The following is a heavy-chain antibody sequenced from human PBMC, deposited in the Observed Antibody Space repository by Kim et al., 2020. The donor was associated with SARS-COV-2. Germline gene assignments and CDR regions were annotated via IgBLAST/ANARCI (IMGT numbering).Heavy chain of an antibody. Sequence: SETLSLTCTVSGGSISSSSYYWGWIRQPPGKGLEWIGSIYYSGSTYYNPSLKSRVTISVDTSKNQFSLKLSSVTAADTAVYYCARAMIWFGEPWGFDYWGQGTLVTVSS. J-gene: IGHJ4*02. CDR3: ARAMIWFGEPWGFDY. CDR1: GGSISSSSYY. V-gene: IGHV4-39*07. CDR2: IYYSGST. D-gene: IGHD3-10*01.